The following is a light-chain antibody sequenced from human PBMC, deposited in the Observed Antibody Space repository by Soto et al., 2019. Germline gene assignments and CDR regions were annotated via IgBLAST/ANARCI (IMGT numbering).Light chain of an antibody. CDR3: AAWDDSLNGVL. J-gene: IGLJ2*01. CDR1: SSNIGSNT. Sequence: QSVLTQPPSASGTPGQRVTISCSGSSSNIGSNTVNWYQQFPGTAPKLLIYNNNQRPSGVPDRFSGSKSGASASLAISGLQSDDEAEYYCAAWDDSLNGVLFGGGTKLTVL. CDR2: NNN. V-gene: IGLV1-44*01.